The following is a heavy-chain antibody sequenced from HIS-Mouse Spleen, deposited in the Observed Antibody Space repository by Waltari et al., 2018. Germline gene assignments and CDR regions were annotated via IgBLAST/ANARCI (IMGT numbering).Heavy chain of an antibody. CDR1: GGSISSSSYY. CDR2: IYYSGST. D-gene: IGHD2-21*02. V-gene: IGHV4-39*01. CDR3: ARKRTASGWFDP. Sequence: QLQLQESGPGLVKPSETLSLTCTAPGGSISSSSYYWGWIRQPPGKGLEWIGSIYYSGSTYYNPSLKSRVTISVDTSKNQFSLKLSSVTAADTAVYYCARKRTASGWFDPWGQGTLVTVSS. J-gene: IGHJ5*02.